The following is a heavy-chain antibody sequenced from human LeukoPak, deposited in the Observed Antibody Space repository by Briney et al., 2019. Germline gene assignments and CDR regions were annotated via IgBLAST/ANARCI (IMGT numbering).Heavy chain of an antibody. CDR2: ISYDGSNK. V-gene: IGHV3-30-3*01. Sequence: PGGSLRLSCAASGFTFSSYAMQWVRQAPGKGLEWVAVISYDGSNKYYADSVKGRFTISRDNSKNTLYLQMNSLRAEDTAVYYCARDPSFHYDFWSGYYGTLDYWGQGTLVTVSS. D-gene: IGHD3-3*01. CDR3: ARDPSFHYDFWSGYYGTLDY. J-gene: IGHJ4*02. CDR1: GFTFSSYA.